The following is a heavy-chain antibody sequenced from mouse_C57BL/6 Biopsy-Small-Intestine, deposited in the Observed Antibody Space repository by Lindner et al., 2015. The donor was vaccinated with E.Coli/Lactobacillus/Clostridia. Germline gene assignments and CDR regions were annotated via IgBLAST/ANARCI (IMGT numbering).Heavy chain of an antibody. Sequence: VQLQESGAELVKPGASAKFSCKASGYTFTGYWIGWVKQRPGHGLEWIGEDVPGSGSTNYNEKFKGKATFTSDTSSNTVYMRLSSLTTEDSAIYYCPRRYGNSYYFDSWGQGTTLTVSS. V-gene: IGHV1-9*01. D-gene: IGHD2-1*01. CDR2: DVPGSGST. J-gene: IGHJ2*01. CDR1: GYTFTGYW. CDR3: PRRYGNSYYFDS.